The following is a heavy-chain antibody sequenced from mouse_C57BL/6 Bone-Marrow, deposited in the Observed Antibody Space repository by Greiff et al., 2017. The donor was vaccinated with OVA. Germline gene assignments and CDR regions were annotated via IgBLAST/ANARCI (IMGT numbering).Heavy chain of an antibody. CDR1: GFTFSSYG. D-gene: IGHD1-1*01. V-gene: IGHV5-6*01. J-gene: IGHJ2*01. CDR3: ARQGGSRDFDY. Sequence: DVHLVESGGDLVKPGGSLKLSCAASGFTFSSYGMSWVRQTPDKRLEWVATISSGGSYTYYPDSVKGRFTLSRDNAKNTLYLQMSSLKSEDTAMYYCARQGGSRDFDYWGQGTTLTVSS. CDR2: ISSGGSYT.